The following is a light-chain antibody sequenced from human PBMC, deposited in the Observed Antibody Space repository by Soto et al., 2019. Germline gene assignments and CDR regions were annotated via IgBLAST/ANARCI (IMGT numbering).Light chain of an antibody. CDR1: QGISNY. V-gene: IGKV1-27*01. J-gene: IGKJ5*01. Sequence: IQMTQSPSSLSSSVGDRVTITCRASQGISNYLAWYQQKPGKVPKLLIYAASTLQSGVPSRFSGSGSGTDFTLTISSLEPEDFAVYYCQQRSNWLPITFGQGTRLEIK. CDR3: QQRSNWLPIT. CDR2: AAS.